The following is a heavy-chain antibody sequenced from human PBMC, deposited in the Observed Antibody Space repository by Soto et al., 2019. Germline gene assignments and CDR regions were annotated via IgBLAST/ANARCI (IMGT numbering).Heavy chain of an antibody. D-gene: IGHD6-19*01. CDR1: GGSISSGDYC. V-gene: IGHV4-39*01. J-gene: IGHJ5*02. CDR3: ARTRAVWFDP. Sequence: PSETLSLTCTVSGGSISSGDYCWSWIRQPPGKGLEWVGCIYYRGTTYFNPSLKSRLTISVDTSKNQFSLKLSSVTAADTAVYYCARTRAVWFDPWGQGTLVTVSS. CDR2: IYYRGTT.